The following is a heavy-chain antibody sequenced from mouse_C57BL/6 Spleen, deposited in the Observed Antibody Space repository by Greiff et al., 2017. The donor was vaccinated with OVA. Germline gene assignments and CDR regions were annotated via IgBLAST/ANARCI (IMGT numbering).Heavy chain of an antibody. Sequence: VKLMESGPGLVAPSQSLSITCTVSGFSLTSYGVDWVRQSPGKGLEWLGVIWGVGSTNYNSALNSRLSISKDNSKSQVFLKMNSLQTDDTAMYYCASRYGNLFAYWGQGTLVTVSA. CDR2: IWGVGST. V-gene: IGHV2-6*01. CDR1: GFSLTSYG. CDR3: ASRYGNLFAY. J-gene: IGHJ3*01. D-gene: IGHD2-10*02.